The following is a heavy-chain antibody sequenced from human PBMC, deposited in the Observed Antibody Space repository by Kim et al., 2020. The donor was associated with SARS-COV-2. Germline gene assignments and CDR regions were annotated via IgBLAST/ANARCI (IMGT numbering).Heavy chain of an antibody. V-gene: IGHV2-70*01. Sequence: SGPTLVNPTQTLTLTCTFSGFSLSTSGMCVSWIRQPPGKALEWLALIDWDDDKYYSTSLKTRLTISKDTSKNQVVLTMTNMDPVYTATYYCARMQLKQFPDTNWFDPWGQGTLVTVSS. D-gene: IGHD6-19*01. J-gene: IGHJ5*02. CDR1: GFSLSTSGMC. CDR3: ARMQLKQFPDTNWFDP. CDR2: IDWDDDK.